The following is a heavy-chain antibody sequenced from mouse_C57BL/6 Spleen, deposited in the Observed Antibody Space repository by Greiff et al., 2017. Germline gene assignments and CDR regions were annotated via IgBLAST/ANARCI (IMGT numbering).Heavy chain of an antibody. CDR1: GYTFTSYW. D-gene: IGHD1-1*01. Sequence: QVQLQQPGAELVKPGASVKMSCKASGYTFTSYWITWVKQRPGQGLEWIGDIYPGSGSTNYNEKFKSKATLTVDPSSSTAYMQLSSLTSEDSAVYYCARRAITTVVAKDHFDYWGQGTTLTVSS. J-gene: IGHJ2*01. CDR2: IYPGSGST. CDR3: ARRAITTVVAKDHFDY. V-gene: IGHV1-55*01.